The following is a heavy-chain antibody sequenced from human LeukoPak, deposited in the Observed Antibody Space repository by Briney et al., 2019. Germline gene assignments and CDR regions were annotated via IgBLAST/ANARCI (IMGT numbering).Heavy chain of an antibody. D-gene: IGHD6-13*01. J-gene: IGHJ6*02. Sequence: GGSLRLSCEASGFTFSSYAMHWVRQAPGKGLEWVAVISYDGSNKYYADSVKGRFTISRDNSKNTLYLQMNSLRAGDTAVYYCARDAYSSSWPDYYYYGMDVWGQGTTVTVSS. V-gene: IGHV3-30-3*01. CDR2: ISYDGSNK. CDR1: GFTFSSYA. CDR3: ARDAYSSSWPDYYYYGMDV.